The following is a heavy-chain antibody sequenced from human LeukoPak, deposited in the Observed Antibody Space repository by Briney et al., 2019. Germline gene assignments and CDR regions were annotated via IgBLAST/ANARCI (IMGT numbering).Heavy chain of an antibody. V-gene: IGHV3-23*01. D-gene: IGHD3-10*01. CDR1: GFTFSSYA. Sequence: PGGSLRLSCAASGFTFSSYAMSWVRQAPGKGLEWVSAISGSGDSTYYGDSVKGRFTISRDNSKNTLYLQMNSLRAEDTAVYYCASTVGGSGTYYNDHWGQGTLVSVSS. CDR3: ASTVGGSGTYYNDH. CDR2: ISGSGDST. J-gene: IGHJ4*02.